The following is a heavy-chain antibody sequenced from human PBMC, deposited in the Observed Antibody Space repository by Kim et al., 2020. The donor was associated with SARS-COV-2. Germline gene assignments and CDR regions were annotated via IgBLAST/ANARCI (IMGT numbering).Heavy chain of an antibody. CDR3: AKGILRYFDWLYYAFDI. Sequence: GGSLRLSCAASGFTFSSYAMSWVRQAPGKGLEWVSAISGSGGSTYYADSVKGRFTISRDNSKNTLYLQMNSLRAEDTAVYYCAKGILRYFDWLYYAFDIWGQGTMVTVSS. V-gene: IGHV3-23*01. CDR1: GFTFSSYA. D-gene: IGHD3-9*01. CDR2: ISGSGGST. J-gene: IGHJ3*02.